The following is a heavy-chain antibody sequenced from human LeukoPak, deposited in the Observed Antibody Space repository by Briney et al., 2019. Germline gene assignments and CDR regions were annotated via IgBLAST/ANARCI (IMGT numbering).Heavy chain of an antibody. CDR1: GGSISSYY. D-gene: IGHD3-10*01. Sequence: SETLSLTCTVSGGSISSYYWSWIRQPPGKGLEWIGYIYYSGSANYNPSLKSRVTISVDTSKNQFSLKLSSVTAADTAVYYCAREAGSFDYWGQGTLVTVSS. J-gene: IGHJ4*02. CDR3: AREAGSFDY. V-gene: IGHV4-59*01. CDR2: IYYSGSA.